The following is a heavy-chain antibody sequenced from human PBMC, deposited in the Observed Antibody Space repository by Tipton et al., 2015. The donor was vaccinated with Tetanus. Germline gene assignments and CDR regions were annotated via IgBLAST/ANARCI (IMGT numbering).Heavy chain of an antibody. CDR2: IYYTGNT. CDR3: ARAAGFLGLTHDF. Sequence: TLSLTCNVSGGSLKSGGYYWTWIRQHPVRGLEWIGYIYYTGNTYYNPSLKGRVTISMDRSNTQFSLRLDSLTAADTAVYYCARAAGFLGLTHDFWGRGTLVSVSS. J-gene: IGHJ4*02. V-gene: IGHV4-30-4*01. CDR1: GGSLKSGGYY. D-gene: IGHD2/OR15-2a*01.